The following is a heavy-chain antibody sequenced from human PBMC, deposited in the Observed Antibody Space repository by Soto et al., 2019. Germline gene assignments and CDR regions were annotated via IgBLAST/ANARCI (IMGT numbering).Heavy chain of an antibody. CDR3: ATLEGSFSDQYYNMDV. Sequence: GGSLRLSCVASGFTFSHYEMNWVRQAPGKGLEWISYISSSGSTIFYADSVRGRFTVSRDNGQNSLFLQMNSLRVGDSGVYYCATLEGSFSDQYYNMDVWGLGNTVTVSS. CDR2: ISSSGSTI. CDR1: GFTFSHYE. D-gene: IGHD1-26*01. V-gene: IGHV3-48*03. J-gene: IGHJ6*02.